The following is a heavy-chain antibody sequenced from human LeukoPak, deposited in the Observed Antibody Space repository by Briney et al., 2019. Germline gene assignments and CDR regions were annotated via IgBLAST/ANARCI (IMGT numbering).Heavy chain of an antibody. V-gene: IGHV1-18*01. Sequence: ASVKVSCKASGYTFNSYGICWVRQAPGQGLEWMGWISAYNGHTNYAQKFQGRVTMTTDTSTSTAYMELSSLRSEDTAVYYCARGPLGGYSGYDYEDWFDPWGQGTLVTVSS. CDR1: GYTFNSYG. CDR2: ISAYNGHT. J-gene: IGHJ5*02. CDR3: ARGPLGGYSGYDYEDWFDP. D-gene: IGHD5-12*01.